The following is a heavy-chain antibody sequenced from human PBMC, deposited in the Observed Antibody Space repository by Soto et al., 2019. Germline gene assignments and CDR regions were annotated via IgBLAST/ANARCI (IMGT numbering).Heavy chain of an antibody. Sequence: QVQLQESGPGLVKPSETLSLTCTVSGGSISSYYWSWIRQPPGKGLEWIGYIYYSGSHNYNPSLKVPITTAVDTSKTQFELRRRSVNAADTAVYYCARGVDSGYDFYYYYMDVWGKGTTVTVSS. V-gene: IGHV4-59*01. D-gene: IGHD5-12*01. CDR1: GGSISSYY. CDR3: ARGVDSGYDFYYYYMDV. CDR2: IYYSGSH. J-gene: IGHJ6*03.